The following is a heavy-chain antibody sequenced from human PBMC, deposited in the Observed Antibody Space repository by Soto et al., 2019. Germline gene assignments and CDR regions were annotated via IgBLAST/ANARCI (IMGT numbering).Heavy chain of an antibody. Sequence: QVQLVESGGGVVQPGGSLRLSCAASGFTFSSYAMHWVRQAPGKGLEWVALMAYDGDKKYFADSVEGRFTISRDNSENMLYMQVDSLRPEDTAVYYCARGRAETSTMYYVSDVWGEGTTVTLAS. CDR2: MAYDGDKK. D-gene: IGHD4-4*01. J-gene: IGHJ6*04. CDR3: ARGRAETSTMYYVSDV. V-gene: IGHV3-30-3*01. CDR1: GFTFSSYA.